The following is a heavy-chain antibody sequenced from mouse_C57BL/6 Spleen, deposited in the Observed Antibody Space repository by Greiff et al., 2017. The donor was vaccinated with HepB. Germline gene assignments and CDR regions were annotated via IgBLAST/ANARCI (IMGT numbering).Heavy chain of an antibody. CDR3: ARWAHYYGSSLFDY. Sequence: QVQLQQPGAELVKPGASVKLSCKASGYTFTSYWMHWVKQRPGQGLEWIGMIHPNSGSTNYNEKFKSKATLTVDKSSSTAYMHLSSLTSEDSAVYYCARWAHYYGSSLFDYWGQGTTLTVSS. CDR1: GYTFTSYW. J-gene: IGHJ2*01. V-gene: IGHV1-64*01. D-gene: IGHD1-1*01. CDR2: IHPNSGST.